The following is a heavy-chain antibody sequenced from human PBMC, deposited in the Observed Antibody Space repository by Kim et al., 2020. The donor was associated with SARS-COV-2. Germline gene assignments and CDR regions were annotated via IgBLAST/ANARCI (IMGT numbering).Heavy chain of an antibody. Sequence: GGSLRLSCSASGFTFSSYAMHWVRQAPGKGLEYVSAISSNGGSTYYADSVKGRFTISRDNSKNTLYLQMSSLRAEDTAVYYCVKHNSAAADLVDYWGQGTLVTVSS. CDR1: GFTFSSYA. CDR2: ISSNGGST. J-gene: IGHJ4*02. V-gene: IGHV3-64D*06. CDR3: VKHNSAAADLVDY. D-gene: IGHD6-13*01.